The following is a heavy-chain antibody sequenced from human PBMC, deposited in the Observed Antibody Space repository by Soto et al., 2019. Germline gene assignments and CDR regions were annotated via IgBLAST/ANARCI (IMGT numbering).Heavy chain of an antibody. CDR3: ARDESYDILTGYYSPQRFDY. J-gene: IGHJ4*02. CDR1: GFTFSSYW. CDR2: IKQDGSEK. V-gene: IGHV3-7*01. Sequence: GSLRLSCAVSGFTFSSYWMSWVRQAPGKGLEWLANIKQDGSEKYYVDSVKGRFTISRDNAKNSLYLQMNSLRAEDTAGYYCARDESYDILTGYYSPQRFDYWGQGSLVTVSS. D-gene: IGHD3-9*01.